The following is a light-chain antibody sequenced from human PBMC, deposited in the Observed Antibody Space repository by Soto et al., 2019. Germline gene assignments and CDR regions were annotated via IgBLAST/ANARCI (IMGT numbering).Light chain of an antibody. J-gene: IGKJ2*01. CDR1: QSISSY. V-gene: IGKV1-39*01. CDR3: QQTYSTPRT. CDR2: AGS. Sequence: DIQMTQSPSSLSTSVGDRVTITCRASQSISSYLNWYQQKPGKAPKLLIYAGSVLQSGVPSRFSGSGSGTDLTLTISSLQPEDFATYYCQQTYSTPRTFGQGTKLDIK.